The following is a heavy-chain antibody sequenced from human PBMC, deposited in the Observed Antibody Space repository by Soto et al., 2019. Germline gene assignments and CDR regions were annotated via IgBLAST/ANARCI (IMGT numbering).Heavy chain of an antibody. CDR2: ISSSSSYI. D-gene: IGHD2-2*01. CDR1: GFTFSSYS. J-gene: IGHJ4*02. CDR3: ARAVCSSTNCYEFWNFDY. V-gene: IGHV3-21*01. Sequence: EVQLVESGGGLVKPGGSLRLSCAASGFTFSSYSMNWVRQAPGKGLEWVSSISSSSSYIYYADSVKGRFTISRDNSKNSLYLQMNSLRAEDTAVYYCARAVCSSTNCYEFWNFDYWGQGTLVTVSS.